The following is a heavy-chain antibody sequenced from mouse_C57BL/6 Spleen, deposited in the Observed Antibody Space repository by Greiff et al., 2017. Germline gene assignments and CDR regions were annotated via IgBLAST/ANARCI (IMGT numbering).Heavy chain of an antibody. CDR2: IHPNSGST. CDR1: GYTFTSYW. V-gene: IGHV1-64*01. J-gene: IGHJ4*01. Sequence: QVQLQQPGAELVKPGASVKLSCKASGYTFTSYWMHWVKQRPGQGLEWIGMIHPNSGSTNYNEKFKSKATLTVDKSSSTAYMQLSSLTSEDSAVYYCARREYDYGNYYAMDYWGQGTSVTVSS. D-gene: IGHD2-4*01. CDR3: ARREYDYGNYYAMDY.